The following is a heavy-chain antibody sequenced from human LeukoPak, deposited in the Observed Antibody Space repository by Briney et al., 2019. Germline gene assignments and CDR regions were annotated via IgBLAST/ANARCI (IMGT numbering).Heavy chain of an antibody. CDR3: ARDNQITMVRGVIPFNWFDP. Sequence: GASVKVSCKASGYTFTDYYIYWVRQAPGQGLEWMGWINPNSGGTKFAQKFQDRVTMTRDTSISTAYMELSSLGSDDTAVYYCARDNQITMVRGVIPFNWFDPWGQGTLVTASS. D-gene: IGHD3-10*01. V-gene: IGHV1-2*02. J-gene: IGHJ5*02. CDR2: INPNSGGT. CDR1: GYTFTDYY.